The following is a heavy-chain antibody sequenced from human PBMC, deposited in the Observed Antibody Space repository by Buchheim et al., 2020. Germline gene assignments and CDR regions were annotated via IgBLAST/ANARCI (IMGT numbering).Heavy chain of an antibody. CDR1: GFTFSNYG. CDR2: ISYDGSNK. J-gene: IGHJ4*02. V-gene: IGHV3-30*18. Sequence: QVQLVESGGGVVQPGRSLRLSCAASGFTFSNYGMHWVRQAPGKGLEWVAVISYDGSNKYYADSVKGRFTISRDNSKNTLYLQMNSLRDEDTAVYYCAKDPGLGRGYSYGWFDYWGQGTL. D-gene: IGHD5-18*01. CDR3: AKDPGLGRGYSYGWFDY.